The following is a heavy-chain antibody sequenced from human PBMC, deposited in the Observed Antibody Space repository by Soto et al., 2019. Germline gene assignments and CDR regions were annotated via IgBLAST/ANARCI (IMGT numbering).Heavy chain of an antibody. CDR2: IYYSGST. J-gene: IGHJ5*02. CDR1: GGSISSYY. CDR3: ARHGEGLGGSENWFDP. Sequence: SETLSLTCTVSGGSISSYYWSWIRQPPGKGLEWIGYIYYSGSTNYNPSLKSRVTISEDTSKNQFSLKLSSVTAADTAVYYCARHGEGLGGSENWFDPWGQGTLVTVSS. V-gene: IGHV4-59*08. D-gene: IGHD3-10*01.